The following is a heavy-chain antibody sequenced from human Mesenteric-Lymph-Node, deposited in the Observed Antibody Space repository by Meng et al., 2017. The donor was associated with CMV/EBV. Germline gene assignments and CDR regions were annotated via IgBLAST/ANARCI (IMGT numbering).Heavy chain of an antibody. D-gene: IGHD6-6*01. CDR2: IYYSGNT. J-gene: IGHJ6*02. CDR3: ARVDSSSVYYYYGMDV. Sequence: SETLSLTCTVSGGSISTYFWSWIRQPPGKGLEWIGYIYYSGNTHYNPSLKSRVTISVDTSKNQFSLKLSSVTAADTAVYYCARVDSSSVYYYYGMDVWGQGTTVTVSS. V-gene: IGHV4-59*12. CDR1: GGSISTYF.